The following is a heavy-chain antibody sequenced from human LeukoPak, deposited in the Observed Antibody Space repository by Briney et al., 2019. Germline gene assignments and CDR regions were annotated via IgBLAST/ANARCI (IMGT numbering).Heavy chain of an antibody. CDR1: GFTFDDYG. D-gene: IGHD4-17*01. CDR2: INWSGGST. Sequence: PGGSLRLSCAASGFTFDDYGMGWVRQAPGKGPEWVSGINWSGGSTGYADSVRGRFAISRDNAKNSLYLQMNSLRAEDTALYYCARPRLRDYYFDYWGQGTLVTVSS. J-gene: IGHJ4*02. V-gene: IGHV3-20*04. CDR3: ARPRLRDYYFDY.